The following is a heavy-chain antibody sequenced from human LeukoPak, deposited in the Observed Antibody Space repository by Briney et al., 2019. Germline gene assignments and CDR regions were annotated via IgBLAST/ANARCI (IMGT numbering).Heavy chain of an antibody. V-gene: IGHV1-8*03. CDR1: GYTFTSYD. Sequence: ASVKVSCKASGYTFTSYDINWVRQATGQGLEWMGWMNPNSGNTGYAQKFQGRVTITRNTSISTAYMELSSLRSEDTAVYYCARGRSHYYWYYYMDVWGKGTTVTVSS. J-gene: IGHJ6*03. CDR2: MNPNSGNT. CDR3: ARGRSHYYWYYYMDV.